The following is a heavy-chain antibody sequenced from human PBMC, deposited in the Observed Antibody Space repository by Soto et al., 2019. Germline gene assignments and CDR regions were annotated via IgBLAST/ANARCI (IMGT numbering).Heavy chain of an antibody. J-gene: IGHJ6*02. D-gene: IGHD3-10*01. CDR1: GDSISTYN. CDR2: FRSGGGT. V-gene: IGHV4-59*08. CDR3: VRQGIGVLHGLVDV. Sequence: QVQLQESGPGLVKPSETLSLTCTVSGDSISTYNLAWIRQPPGKGLEWIGYFRSGGGTRYKPSLTIRVARSADTSMKQFALRLSSVTAADTAVYYCVRQGIGVLHGLVDVWGQGTTVTVSS.